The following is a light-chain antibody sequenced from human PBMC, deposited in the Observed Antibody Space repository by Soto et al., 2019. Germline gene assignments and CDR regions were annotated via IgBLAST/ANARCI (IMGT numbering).Light chain of an antibody. J-gene: IGKJ1*01. CDR2: WGS. CDR3: MQAVQTRT. Sequence: IVMNQSPPSLSVTPGEPASISCRSSQSLLHSTGHYFLNWYLQKPGQSPQLLIYWGSNRASGVPDRFSGSGSGTVFTLQIRGVEAEDVGVYYCMQAVQTRTFGQGTKVEIK. CDR1: QSLLHSTGHYF. V-gene: IGKV2-28*01.